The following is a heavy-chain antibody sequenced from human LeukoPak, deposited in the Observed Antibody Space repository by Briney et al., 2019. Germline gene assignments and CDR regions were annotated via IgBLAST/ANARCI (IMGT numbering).Heavy chain of an antibody. CDR3: AREERDSGYDYFDY. CDR1: GGTFSSYA. D-gene: IGHD5-12*01. Sequence: ASVKVSCKASGGTFSSYAISWVRQAPGQGLEWMGGIIPIFGTANYAQKFQGRVTITADEPTSTAYMELSSLRSEDTAVYYCAREERDSGYDYFDYWGQGTLVTVSS. J-gene: IGHJ4*02. CDR2: IIPIFGTA. V-gene: IGHV1-69*13.